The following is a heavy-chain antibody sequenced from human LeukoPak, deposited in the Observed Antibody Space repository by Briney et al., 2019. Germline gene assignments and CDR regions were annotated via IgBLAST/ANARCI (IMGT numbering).Heavy chain of an antibody. CDR1: GYTFTSYG. Sequence: GASVRVSCKASGYTFTSYGISWVRQAPGQGLEWMGWISAYNGNTNYAQKLQGRVTMTTDTSTSTAYMELRSLRSDDTAVYYCARDLPPLRFLEWLSAPFAFDIWGQGTMVTVSS. D-gene: IGHD3-3*01. J-gene: IGHJ3*02. CDR3: ARDLPPLRFLEWLSAPFAFDI. CDR2: ISAYNGNT. V-gene: IGHV1-18*01.